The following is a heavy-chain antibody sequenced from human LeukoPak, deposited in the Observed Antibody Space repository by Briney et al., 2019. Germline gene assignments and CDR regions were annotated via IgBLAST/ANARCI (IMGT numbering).Heavy chain of an antibody. CDR1: GYTFSGYY. J-gene: IGHJ4*02. CDR2: VGPKKGDT. Sequence: GASVKVSCKASGYTFSGYYIHWLRQATGQGLEWMGYVGPKKGDTNYAQRFQGRATMTTDTSINTVYMDLSGLRSDDTAIFYCARVTSYMDSAAHLPYYFDYWGQGTLVTVSS. CDR3: ARVTSYMDSAAHLPYYFDY. V-gene: IGHV1-2*02. D-gene: IGHD1-26*01.